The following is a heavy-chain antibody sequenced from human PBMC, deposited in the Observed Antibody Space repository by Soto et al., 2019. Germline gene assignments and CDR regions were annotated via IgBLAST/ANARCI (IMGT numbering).Heavy chain of an antibody. D-gene: IGHD1-26*01. J-gene: IGHJ4*01. CDR1: GDRVSSNSGC. CDR2: TYYRSKWYY. V-gene: IGHV6-1*01. CDR3: ARGEQYSGTIFDY. Sequence: SQALSLTCVIPGDRVSSNSGCWSCDKQSPSRGLECLGRTYYRSKWYYEYGVSVRGRITINPDTSKDQYSLQLNSVTPEDTAVYFCARGEQYSGTIFDYWGQGTLVTVSS.